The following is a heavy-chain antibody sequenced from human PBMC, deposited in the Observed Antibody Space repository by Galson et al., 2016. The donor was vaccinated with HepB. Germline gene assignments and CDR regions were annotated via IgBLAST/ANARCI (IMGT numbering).Heavy chain of an antibody. D-gene: IGHD2-21*01. Sequence: SLRLSCAASGFIVSSNYMNWVRQAPGNGLEWVSVLYASGKTYYADSVKGRFTISRDNSKNILFLQMNSLRSEDTAVYYCTRGWTREYSSGNGGGNGGDHWGQGTLVTVSS. CDR3: TRGWTREYSSGNGGGNGGDH. J-gene: IGHJ4*02. V-gene: IGHV3-53*01. CDR2: LYASGKT. CDR1: GFIVSSNY.